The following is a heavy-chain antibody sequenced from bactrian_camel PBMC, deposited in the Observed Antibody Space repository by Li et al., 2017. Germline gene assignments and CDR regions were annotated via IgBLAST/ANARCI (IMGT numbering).Heavy chain of an antibody. CDR2: INTGDGST. CDR3: AKAFRYGGSWPDFGY. J-gene: IGHJ6*01. D-gene: IGHD6*01. CDR1: GFTFTANW. V-gene: IGHV3S1*01. Sequence: QLVESGGGLVQPGGFLRLSCLTSGFTFTANWMHWVRQAPGKGLEWVSSINTGDGSTNSADSVKGRFTISRDNTKNMLYLQMNSLKSEDTALYYCAKAFRYGGSWPDFGYWGQGTQVTVS.